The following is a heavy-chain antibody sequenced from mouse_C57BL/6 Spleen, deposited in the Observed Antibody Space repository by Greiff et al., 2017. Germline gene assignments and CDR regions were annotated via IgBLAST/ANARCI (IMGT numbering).Heavy chain of an antibody. J-gene: IGHJ2*01. V-gene: IGHV1-82*01. D-gene: IGHD4-1*01. CDR2: IYPGDGDT. CDR1: GYAFSSSW. CDR3: ARSYLTGTGFDY. Sequence: VKLMESGPELVKPGASVKISCKASGYAFSSSWMNWVKQRPGKGLEWIGRIYPGDGDTNYNGKFKGKATLTADKSSSTAYMQLSSLTSEDSAVYFCARSYLTGTGFDYWGQGTTLTVSS.